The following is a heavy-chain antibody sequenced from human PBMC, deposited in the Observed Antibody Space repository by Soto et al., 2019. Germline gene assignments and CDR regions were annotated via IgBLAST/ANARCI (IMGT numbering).Heavy chain of an antibody. D-gene: IGHD2-15*01. J-gene: IGHJ6*02. CDR3: ARACGGSCYYGMDV. V-gene: IGHV1-2*02. CDR2: INPNSGGT. Sequence: QVQLVQSGAEVKKPGASVKVSCKASGYTFTSYAMHWVRQAPGQRLEWMGWINPNSGGTNYAQKFQGRVTMTRDTSISTAYMELSRLRSDDTAVYYCARACGGSCYYGMDVWGQGTTVTVSS. CDR1: GYTFTSYA.